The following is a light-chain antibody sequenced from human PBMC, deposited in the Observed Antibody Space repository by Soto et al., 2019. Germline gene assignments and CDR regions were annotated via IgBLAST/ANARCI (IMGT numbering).Light chain of an antibody. J-gene: IGKJ1*01. V-gene: IGKV1-5*03. Sequence: DIQMTQSPSTLSASVGDRVTITCRASQSISTWLAWYQQEPGKAPKLLIHKASSLQSGVPSRFSGSGSGTDFTLTISSLHPDDFATYYCQQSNAFWTFGQGTKVDIK. CDR2: KAS. CDR1: QSISTW. CDR3: QQSNAFWT.